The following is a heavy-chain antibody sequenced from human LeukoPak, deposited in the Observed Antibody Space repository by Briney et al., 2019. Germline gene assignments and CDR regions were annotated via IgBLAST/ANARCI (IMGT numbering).Heavy chain of an antibody. J-gene: IGHJ4*02. Sequence: GGSLRLSCAASGFTFSTFAMIWVRQPPGKGLEWVPSIFPSGGEMHYADSVRGRFTISRDNSRSTLSLQMNSLRAEDTAIYYCATYRQVLLPFDSWRQGTLVTVSS. CDR3: ATYRQVLLPFDS. CDR1: GFTFSTFA. V-gene: IGHV3-23*01. CDR2: IFPSGGEM. D-gene: IGHD2-8*02.